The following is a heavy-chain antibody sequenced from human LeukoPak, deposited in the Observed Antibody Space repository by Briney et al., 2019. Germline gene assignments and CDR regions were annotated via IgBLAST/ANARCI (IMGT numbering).Heavy chain of an antibody. CDR2: ISGSGGST. D-gene: IGHD3-22*01. Sequence: PGGSLRLSCAASGFTFSSYAMSWVRQAPGKGLEGVSAISGSGGSTYYADSVKGRFTIYRDNSKNTLYLKMNSLRAEATAVYYCAIATYYYDSTGRTSDYWGQGTLVTVSS. CDR3: AIATYYYDSTGRTSDY. CDR1: GFTFSSYA. J-gene: IGHJ4*02. V-gene: IGHV3-23*01.